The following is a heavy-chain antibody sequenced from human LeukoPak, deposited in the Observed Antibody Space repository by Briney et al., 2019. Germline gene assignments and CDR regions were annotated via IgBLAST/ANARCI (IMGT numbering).Heavy chain of an antibody. Sequence: GASVKVSRKASGYTFTSYYMHWVRQAPGQGLEWMGIINPSGGSTSYAQKFQGRVTMTRDTSTSTVYMELSSLRSEDTAVYYCARDSSSYYFDYWGQGTLVTVSS. CDR1: GYTFTSYY. CDR2: INPSGGST. D-gene: IGHD6-13*01. V-gene: IGHV1-46*01. J-gene: IGHJ4*02. CDR3: ARDSSSYYFDY.